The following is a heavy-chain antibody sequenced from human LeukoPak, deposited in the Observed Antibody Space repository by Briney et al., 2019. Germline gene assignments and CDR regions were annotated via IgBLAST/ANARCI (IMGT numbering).Heavy chain of an antibody. CDR2: ISASGDVT. Sequence: GGSLRLSCAASGFSFSAYPMGWVRQAPGKGLQWLSGISASGDVTFHADRVKGRFAISRDNSKNTLYLQMTGLRSDDTAVYYCAREPLTRIAVAGLDWYFDLWGRGTLVTVSS. V-gene: IGHV3-23*01. CDR3: AREPLTRIAVAGLDWYFDL. D-gene: IGHD6-19*01. CDR1: GFSFSAYP. J-gene: IGHJ2*01.